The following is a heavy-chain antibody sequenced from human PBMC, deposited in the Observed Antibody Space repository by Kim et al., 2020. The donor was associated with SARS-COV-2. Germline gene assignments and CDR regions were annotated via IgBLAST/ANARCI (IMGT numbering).Heavy chain of an antibody. CDR2: IIPVFGAI. J-gene: IGHJ6*02. CDR3: ASPRKRQLPPTETFPVQKNFVYYGMDV. Sequence: SVKVSCKSSADTFGSHALSWVRQAPGQGLEWMGGIIPVFGAIDYAQKFQGRVTITADESTRTAYLELSNLKSEDTAVYFCASPRKRQLPPTETFPVQKNFVYYGMDVWGQGTAVTVSS. D-gene: IGHD1-1*01. CDR1: ADTFGSHA. V-gene: IGHV1-69*13.